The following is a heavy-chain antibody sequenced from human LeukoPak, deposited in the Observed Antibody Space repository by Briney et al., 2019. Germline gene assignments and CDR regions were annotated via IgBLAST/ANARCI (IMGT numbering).Heavy chain of an antibody. Sequence: ASVKVSCKASGYTLTAYYIHWVRQAPGQGLEWMGWISPYTGGTNYAQKFQGRVTITQDRSSNTVYMDLNSLTSDDTALYYCARDHNSENWGSLGKWGQGTLVTVSS. CDR2: ISPYTGGT. CDR3: ARDHNSENWGSLGK. CDR1: GYTLTAYY. J-gene: IGHJ4*02. V-gene: IGHV1-2*02. D-gene: IGHD7-27*01.